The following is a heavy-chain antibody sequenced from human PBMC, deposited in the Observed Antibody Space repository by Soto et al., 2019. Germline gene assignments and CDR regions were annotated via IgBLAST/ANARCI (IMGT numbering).Heavy chain of an antibody. CDR3: ARGPRYCSTSTCFAGVTWFDP. Sequence: ASVKVSCKASGYIFTSYGISWVRQAPGQGLEWLGWISGYNGNTNYAQKVQGRVTLTTDKSTNTAYMDLWSLTSDDTAVYYCARGPRYCSTSTCFAGVTWFDPWGQGTSVTVSS. V-gene: IGHV1-18*04. CDR2: ISGYNGNT. J-gene: IGHJ5*02. D-gene: IGHD2-2*01. CDR1: GYIFTSYG.